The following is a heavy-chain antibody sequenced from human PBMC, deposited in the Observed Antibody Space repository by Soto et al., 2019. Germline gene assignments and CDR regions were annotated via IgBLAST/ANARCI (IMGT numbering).Heavy chain of an antibody. Sequence: QVQLQQWGAGLLKPSETLSLTCAVYGGSFSGYYWSWIRQPPGKGLEWIGEINHSGSTNYNPSLKSRVTISGDTSKNQFSLKLSSVTAADTGVYYCARIRIAARRMGAFDIWGQGTMVTVSS. CDR1: GGSFSGYY. CDR3: ARIRIAARRMGAFDI. CDR2: INHSGST. V-gene: IGHV4-34*01. J-gene: IGHJ3*02. D-gene: IGHD6-13*01.